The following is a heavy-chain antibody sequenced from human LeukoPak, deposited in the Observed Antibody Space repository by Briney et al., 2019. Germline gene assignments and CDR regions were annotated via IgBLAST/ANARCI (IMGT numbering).Heavy chain of an antibody. CDR2: ISAYNGNT. V-gene: IGHV1-18*01. Sequence: ASVKVSCKASGYTFTSYGISWVRQAPGQGLEWMGWISAYNGNTNYAQKLQGRVTMTTDTSTSTAYMELRSLRSDDTAVYYCPRDLGYCSGGSCRYYYSGMDVWGQGTTVTVSS. D-gene: IGHD2-15*01. CDR1: GYTFTSYG. J-gene: IGHJ6*02. CDR3: PRDLGYCSGGSCRYYYSGMDV.